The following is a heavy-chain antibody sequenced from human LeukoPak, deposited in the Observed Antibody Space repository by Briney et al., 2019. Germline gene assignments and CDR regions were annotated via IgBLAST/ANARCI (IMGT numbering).Heavy chain of an antibody. CDR2: MNPNSGNT. J-gene: IGHJ6*03. D-gene: IGHD2-15*01. CDR1: GYTFTSYD. V-gene: IGHV1-8*03. CDR3: ARGAKFLAATSYYYYYYYMDV. Sequence: GASVKVSCKASGYTFTSYDINWVRQATGQGLEWMGWMNPNSGNTGYAQKFQGRVTITRNTSISTAYMELSSLRSEDTAVYYCARGAKFLAATSYYYYYYYMDVWGKGTTVTVSS.